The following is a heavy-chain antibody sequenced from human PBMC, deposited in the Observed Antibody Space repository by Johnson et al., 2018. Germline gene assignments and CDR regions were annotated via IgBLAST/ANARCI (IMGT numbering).Heavy chain of an antibody. V-gene: IGHV3-30*18. CDR3: AKEMGWYLGYFYYYMDV. D-gene: IGHD6-19*01. CDR2: ISYDGSNT. J-gene: IGHJ6*03. Sequence: QDQLVQGGGGVVEPGRSLRLSCAASGFAFNTYGIHWVRQAPGKGLEGVAVISYDGSNTYYADSVKGRFTISRDNSKNILYLEMNSLRADDTAVYYCAKEMGWYLGYFYYYMDVWGKGTTVTVSS. CDR1: GFAFNTYG.